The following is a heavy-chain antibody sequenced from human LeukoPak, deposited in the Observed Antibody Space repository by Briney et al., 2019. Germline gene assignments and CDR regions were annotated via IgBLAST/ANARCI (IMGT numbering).Heavy chain of an antibody. D-gene: IGHD3-10*01. CDR2: ISHDGNSK. J-gene: IGHJ4*02. V-gene: IGHV3-30*18. CDR1: GFTLSTCG. CDR3: AKDSVPYYYGSGTYPDY. Sequence: GSLRLSCAASGFTLSTCGMHWVRQAPGKGLEWVAMISHDGNSKQYADFAKGRFTISRDNSKNTLYLQMNSLTAEDTAVYYCAKDSVPYYYGSGTYPDYWGQGTLVTVSS.